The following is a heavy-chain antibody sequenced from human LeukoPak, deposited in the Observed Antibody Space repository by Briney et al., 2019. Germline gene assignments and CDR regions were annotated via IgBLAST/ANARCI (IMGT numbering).Heavy chain of an antibody. Sequence: ASVKVSCKASGYTFTNYYMNWVRQAPGQGLEWMGIINPSGGSTNYAQKFQGRVTMTRDTSTSTVYMELSSLRFEDTAVYYCARDHCGYCSSTRRWFDRGGGGTLVTV. CDR2: INPSGGST. CDR1: GYTFTNYY. V-gene: IGHV1-46*01. J-gene: IGHJ5*02. D-gene: IGHD2-2*01. CDR3: ARDHCGYCSSTRRWFDR.